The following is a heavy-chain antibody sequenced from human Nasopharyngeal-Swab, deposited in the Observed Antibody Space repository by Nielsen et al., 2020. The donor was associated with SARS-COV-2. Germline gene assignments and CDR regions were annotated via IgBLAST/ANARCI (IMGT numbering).Heavy chain of an antibody. V-gene: IGHV3-66*01. CDR2: IYSGGST. CDR3: ARDLSKLRFDY. Sequence: GESLKISCAASGFTVSSNYMSWVRQAPGKGLEWVSVIYSGGSTYYADSVEGRFTISRDNSKNTLYLQMNSLRAEDTAVYYCARDLSKLRFDYWGQGTLVTVSS. D-gene: IGHD4-11*01. CDR1: GFTVSSNY. J-gene: IGHJ4*02.